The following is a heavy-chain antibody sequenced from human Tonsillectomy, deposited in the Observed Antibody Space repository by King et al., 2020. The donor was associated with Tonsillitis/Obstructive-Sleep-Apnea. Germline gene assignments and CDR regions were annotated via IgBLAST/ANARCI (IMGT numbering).Heavy chain of an antibody. CDR3: ARYVGDFWSGYYKNSGALDY. V-gene: IGHV4-59*01. J-gene: IGHJ4*02. D-gene: IGHD3-3*01. CDR2: IYYSGST. Sequence: LQLQESGPGLVKPSETLSLTCTVSGGSISSYYWSWIRQPPGKGLEWIGYIYYSGSTNYNPSLKSRVTISVDTSKNQFSLKLSSVTAADTAVYYCARYVGDFWSGYYKNSGALDYWGQGTLVTVSS. CDR1: GGSISSYY.